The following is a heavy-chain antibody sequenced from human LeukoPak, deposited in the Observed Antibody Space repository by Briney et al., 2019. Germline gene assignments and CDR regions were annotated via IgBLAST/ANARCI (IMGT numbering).Heavy chain of an antibody. CDR1: GFTFSSYA. J-gene: IGHJ5*02. CDR3: ANIVLLWFGELS. D-gene: IGHD3-10*01. V-gene: IGHV3-23*01. CDR2: ISGSGGST. Sequence: GGSLRLSCAASGFTFSSYAMSWVRQAPGKGLEWVSAISGSGGSTYYADSVKGRFTISRDNTKNTLYLQMNSLRADDTAVYYCANIVLLWFGELSWGQETLVTVSS.